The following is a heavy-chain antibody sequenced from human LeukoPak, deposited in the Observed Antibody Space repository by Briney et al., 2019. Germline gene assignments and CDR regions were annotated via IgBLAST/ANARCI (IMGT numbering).Heavy chain of an antibody. CDR1: GFTFSTSW. CDR3: ATYSRLNAREFQC. D-gene: IGHD3-10*02. Sequence: GGSLRLSCAASGFTFSTSWMSWVRQAPGKGLEWVANIKTNGSEIYYADSVKGRFTISRDNAKNSLYLQMNSLRAEDTAIYYCATYSRLNAREFQCWGQGTVVTVSS. V-gene: IGHV3-7*01. CDR2: IKTNGSEI. J-gene: IGHJ1*01.